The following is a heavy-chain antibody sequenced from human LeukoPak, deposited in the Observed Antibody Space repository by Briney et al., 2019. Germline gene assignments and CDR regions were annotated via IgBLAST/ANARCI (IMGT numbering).Heavy chain of an antibody. J-gene: IGHJ4*02. V-gene: IGHV1-24*01. CDR2: FDPEDGET. Sequence: ASVKVSCRASGYTLTELSMHWVRQAPGKGLEWMGGFDPEDGETIYAQKFQGRVTMTEDTSTDTAYMELSSLRSEDTAVYYCATADVDTAMVLDYWGQGTLVTVSS. D-gene: IGHD5-18*01. CDR3: ATADVDTAMVLDY. CDR1: GYTLTELS.